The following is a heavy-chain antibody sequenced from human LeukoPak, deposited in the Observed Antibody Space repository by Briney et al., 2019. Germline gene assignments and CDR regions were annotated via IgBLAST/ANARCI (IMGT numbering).Heavy chain of an antibody. V-gene: IGHV1-18*01. CDR3: ARYDWSYSDENFDY. D-gene: IGHD1-1*01. J-gene: IGHJ4*02. CDR1: GYTFTSYG. Sequence: GASVKVSCKASGYTFTSYGISWVRQAPGQGLEWMGWISAYNGNTNYAQKLQGRVTMTTDTSTSTAYMEPRSLRSDDTAVYYCARYDWSYSDENFDYWGQGTLVTVSS. CDR2: ISAYNGNT.